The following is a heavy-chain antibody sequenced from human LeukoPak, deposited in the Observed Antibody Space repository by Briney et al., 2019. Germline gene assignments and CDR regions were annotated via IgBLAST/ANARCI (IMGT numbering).Heavy chain of an antibody. CDR2: VNHSGST. V-gene: IGHV4-34*01. CDR1: GGSFSGYY. Sequence: PSETLSLTCAVYGGSFSGYYWSWIRQPPGKGLEWIGEVNHSGSTDYNPSLRSRVTISVDTSKNQFSLKLSSVTAADTAVYYCARDPYDILTGYQNWFDPWGQGTLVTVSS. D-gene: IGHD3-9*01. CDR3: ARDPYDILTGYQNWFDP. J-gene: IGHJ5*02.